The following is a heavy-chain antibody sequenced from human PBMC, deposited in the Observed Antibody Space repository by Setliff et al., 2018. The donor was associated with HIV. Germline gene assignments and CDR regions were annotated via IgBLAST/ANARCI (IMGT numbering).Heavy chain of an antibody. CDR3: VRDNAFYYGSGGHYFYAMDV. Sequence: TLSLTCTVSGDSISSASYYWSWIRQPAGKGLEWIGRVYYTGSTNYNPSLQSRISISVGTSKNQLSLKLSSVTAADTAVYYCVRDNAFYYGSGGHYFYAMDVWGQGTTVTVSS. CDR1: GDSISSASYY. D-gene: IGHD3-10*01. V-gene: IGHV4-61*02. CDR2: VYYTGST. J-gene: IGHJ6*02.